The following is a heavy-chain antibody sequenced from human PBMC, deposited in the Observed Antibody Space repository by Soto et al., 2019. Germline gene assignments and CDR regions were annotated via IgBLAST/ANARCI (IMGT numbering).Heavy chain of an antibody. CDR1: GFSFSDYS. V-gene: IGHV3-11*01. CDR2: ISNTAITD. CDR3: VRDLHQMLSHKHYYYFLYV. D-gene: IGHD2-2*01. Sequence: QVQLVESGGDLVKPGGSLRLSCVASGFSFSDYSMTWMRQAPGGGLDFVALISNTAITDYYADSVKGRFTISRDNARNSVDLQMDSLRAEDAAVYYCVRDLHQMLSHKHYYYFLYVWGTGTTVTVSS. J-gene: IGHJ6*04.